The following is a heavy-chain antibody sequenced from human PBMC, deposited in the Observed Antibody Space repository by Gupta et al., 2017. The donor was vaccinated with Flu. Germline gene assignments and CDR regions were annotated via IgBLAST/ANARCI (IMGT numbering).Heavy chain of an antibody. CDR2: VSWSGSDK. CDR1: GSQFDDYA. V-gene: IGHV3-9*01. Sequence: EVSVVESGGRCAQPGMSLRPSCTASGSQFDDYAIHWIRQVPGKGLEWVAGVSWSGSDKLSAAYVMVCGTMSRDNDKKSVTLQMNSVRVAAKAISYCVKDQGAVFFWGALNAFDVWG. D-gene: IGHD3-16*01. J-gene: IGHJ3*01. CDR3: VKDQGAVFFWGALNAFDV.